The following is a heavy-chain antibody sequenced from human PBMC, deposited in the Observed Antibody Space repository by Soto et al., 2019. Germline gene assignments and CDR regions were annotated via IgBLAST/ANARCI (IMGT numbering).Heavy chain of an antibody. Sequence: GPSVKVSCKASGYTFTSYGISWVRQAPGQGLEWMGWISAYNGNTNYAQKLQGRVTMTTDTSTSTAYMELRSLRSDDTAVYYCARDSPWLVVVAAAIFDIWGQGTMVTVSS. CDR1: GYTFTSYG. CDR3: ARDSPWLVVVAAAIFDI. J-gene: IGHJ3*02. V-gene: IGHV1-18*01. D-gene: IGHD2-15*01. CDR2: ISAYNGNT.